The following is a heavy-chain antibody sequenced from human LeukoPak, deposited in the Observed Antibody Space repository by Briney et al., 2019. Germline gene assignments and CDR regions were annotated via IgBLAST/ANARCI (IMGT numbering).Heavy chain of an antibody. V-gene: IGHV3-7*01. J-gene: IGHJ4*02. CDR3: ARDVVGSLDY. CDR1: GFTFSTYW. D-gene: IGHD1-26*01. Sequence: GGSLRLSCAASGFTFSTYWMAWARQAPGKGLEWVANIKGDESARHQADSVKGRFTISRDNTQNSVYLQMSNLRGDDTAVYYCARDVVGSLDYWGQGTLVTVSS. CDR2: IKGDESAR.